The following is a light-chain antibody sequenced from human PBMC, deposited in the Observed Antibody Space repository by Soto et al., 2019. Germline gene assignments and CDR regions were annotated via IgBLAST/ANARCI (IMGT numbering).Light chain of an antibody. V-gene: IGKV1-39*01. Sequence: DIQMTQSPSSLSASVGDRVTITCRAGQTISTYLNWYQQKPGKAPKLLIYAASSLQSGVPSRFSGSGSGQDFTLTISSLQPEDFATYYCQQSHGIPYTFGQGTKLEIK. CDR3: QQSHGIPYT. CDR1: QTISTY. J-gene: IGKJ2*01. CDR2: AAS.